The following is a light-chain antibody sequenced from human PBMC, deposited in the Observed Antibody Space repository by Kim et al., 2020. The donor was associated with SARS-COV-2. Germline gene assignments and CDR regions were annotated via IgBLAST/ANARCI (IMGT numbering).Light chain of an antibody. CDR2: EDN. CDR3: QSYDSSNWV. V-gene: IGLV6-57*02. Sequence: GKTVPMSCPGCRGRIASNYLQWYQQRPGSAPTTVIYEDNHRPSWVPDQFSGSIDSSSNSASLTISGLKTEDEADYYCQSYDSSNWVFGGGTQLTVL. CDR1: RGRIASNY. J-gene: IGLJ3*02.